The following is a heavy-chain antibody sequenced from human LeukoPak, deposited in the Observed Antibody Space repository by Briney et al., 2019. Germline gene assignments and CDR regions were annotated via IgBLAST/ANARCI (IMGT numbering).Heavy chain of an antibody. CDR3: ARARPDTRRSGLDY. V-gene: IGHV4-34*01. J-gene: IGHJ4*02. CDR2: INHSGST. Sequence: SETLSLTCAVYGGSFSGYYWSWIRQPPGKGLEWIGEINHSGSTNYNPSLKSRVTISVDTSKNQFSLKLSSVTAADTAVYYCARARPDTRRSGLDYWGQGTLVTVSS. CDR1: GGSFSGYY. D-gene: IGHD5-18*01.